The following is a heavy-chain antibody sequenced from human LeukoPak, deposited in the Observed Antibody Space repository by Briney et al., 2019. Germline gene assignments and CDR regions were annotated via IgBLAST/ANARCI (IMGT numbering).Heavy chain of an antibody. CDR2: ISAYNGTT. J-gene: IGHJ4*02. CDR1: GYTFTSYG. CDR3: ARDFATMVRGVSDY. V-gene: IGHV1-18*01. Sequence: ASVKVSCKASGYTFTSYGISWVRQAPGQGLEWMGWISAYNGTTNYAQKLQGRVTMTTDTSTGTAYMELRSLRSDDTAVYYCARDFATMVRGVSDYWGQGTLVTVSS. D-gene: IGHD3-10*01.